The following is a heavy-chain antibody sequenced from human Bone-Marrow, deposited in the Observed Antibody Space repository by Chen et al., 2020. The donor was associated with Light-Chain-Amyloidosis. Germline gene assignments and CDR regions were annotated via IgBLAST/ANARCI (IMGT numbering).Heavy chain of an antibody. CDR1: RGPISIYY. CDR2: IYYSGST. D-gene: IGHD3-22*01. CDR3: ARGAYYYDSGGYEAFDI. V-gene: IGHV4-59*07. Sequence: VQLPESGPGLVKPSDTLSLTCTVSRGPISIYYWNWIRQPPGKGLEWIGFIYYSGSTSYSPSLESRVTISVDPSENQFSLRLSSVTTADTAVYYCARGAYYYDSGGYEAFDIWGQGTMVTVSS. J-gene: IGHJ3*02.